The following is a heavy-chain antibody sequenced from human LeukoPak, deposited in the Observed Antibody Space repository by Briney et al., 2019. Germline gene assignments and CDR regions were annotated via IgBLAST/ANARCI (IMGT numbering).Heavy chain of an antibody. Sequence: GSLRLSCAVSGFTFTKYAMTWVRQAPGEGLEWVSAISDSGGSTYYADSVKGRFTISRDNSKNTLYLQMNSLRAEDTAVYYCAKGHDTYPFDPWGQGTLVTVSS. D-gene: IGHD3-22*01. CDR3: AKGHDTYPFDP. J-gene: IGHJ5*02. CDR1: GFTFTKYA. CDR2: ISDSGGST. V-gene: IGHV3-23*01.